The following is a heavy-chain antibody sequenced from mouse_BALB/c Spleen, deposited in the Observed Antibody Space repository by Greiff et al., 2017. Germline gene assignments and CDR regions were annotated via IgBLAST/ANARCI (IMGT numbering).Heavy chain of an antibody. CDR3: TRGTYDYASGC. Sequence: EVQLQQSGTVLARPGASVKMSCKASGYTFTSYWMHWVKQRPGQGLEWIGAIYPGNSDTSYNQKFKGKAKLTAVTSTSTAYMELSSLTNEDSAVYYCTRGTYDYASGCWGQGTTLTVSA. J-gene: IGHJ2*01. D-gene: IGHD2-4*01. V-gene: IGHV1-5*01. CDR2: IYPGNSDT. CDR1: GYTFTSYW.